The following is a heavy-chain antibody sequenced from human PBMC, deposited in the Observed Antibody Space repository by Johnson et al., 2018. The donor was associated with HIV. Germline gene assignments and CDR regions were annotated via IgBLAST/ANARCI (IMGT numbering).Heavy chain of an antibody. CDR2: ISYDGTKT. CDR3: AKDGDDGDEAAGGTLWLATEVDAFDI. CDR1: GIIFSHYG. V-gene: IGHV3-30*18. Sequence: QVQLVESGGGVVQPGRSPRLSCAVSGIIFSHYGMHWVRQAPGKGLEWVALISYDGTKTYYVDSVKARFTISRDDARNTLYLQMNSLRVEDTALYYCAKDGDDGDEAAGGTLWLATEVDAFDIWGQGTMVLVSS. J-gene: IGHJ3*02. D-gene: IGHD6-13*01.